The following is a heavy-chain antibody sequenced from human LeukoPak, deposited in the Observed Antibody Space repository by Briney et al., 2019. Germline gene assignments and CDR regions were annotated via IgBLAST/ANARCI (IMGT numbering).Heavy chain of an antibody. V-gene: IGHV4-59*01. CDR1: GGSISSYY. D-gene: IGHD1-26*01. CDR3: ARCTYPWELPEADLFDP. CDR2: IYYSGST. J-gene: IGHJ5*02. Sequence: KSSETLSLTCTVPGGSISSYYWSWIRQPPGKGLEWIGYIYYSGSTNYNPSLKSRVTISVDTSKNQFSLKLSSVTAADTAVYYCARCTYPWELPEADLFDPWGQGTLVTVSS.